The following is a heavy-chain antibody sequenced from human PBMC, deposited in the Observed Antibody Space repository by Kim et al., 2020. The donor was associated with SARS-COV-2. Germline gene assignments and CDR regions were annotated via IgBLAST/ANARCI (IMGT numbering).Heavy chain of an antibody. CDR1: GFTFSNAW. D-gene: IGHD3-10*01. CDR2: IKSKTDGGTT. CDR3: YAGTLRGDAFDI. Sequence: GGSLRLSCAASGFTFSNAWMSWVRQAPGKGLEWVGRIKSKTDGGTTDYAAPVKGRFTISRDDSKNTLYLQMNSLKTEDTAVYYCYAGTLRGDAFDIWGQGTMVTVSS. J-gene: IGHJ3*02. V-gene: IGHV3-15*01.